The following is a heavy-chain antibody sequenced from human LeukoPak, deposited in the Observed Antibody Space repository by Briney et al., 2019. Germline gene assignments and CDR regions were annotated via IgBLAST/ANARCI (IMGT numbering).Heavy chain of an antibody. V-gene: IGHV3-21*01. D-gene: IGHD4-11*01. CDR1: GFTFSSYS. CDR3: ARAWGLTVSPFDY. CDR2: ISSSSSYI. J-gene: IGHJ4*02. Sequence: PGGSLRLSCAASGFTFSSYSMNWVRQAPGKGLEWVSSISSSSSYIYYADSVKGRFTISRDNAKNSLYLQMNSLRAEDTAVYYCARAWGLTVSPFDYWGQGTLVTVSS.